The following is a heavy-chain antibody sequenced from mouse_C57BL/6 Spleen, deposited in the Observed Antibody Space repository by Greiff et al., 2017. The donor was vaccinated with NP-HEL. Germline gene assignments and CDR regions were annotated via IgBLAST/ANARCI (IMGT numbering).Heavy chain of an antibody. CDR1: GFTFSDYG. CDR2: ISSGSSTI. Sequence: EVMLVESGGGLFKPGGSLKLSCAASGFTFSDYGMHWVRQAPEKGLEWVAYISSGSSTIYYADTVKGRFTISRDNAKNTLFLQMTSLRSEDTAMYYCARHDYGSSYGYWGQGTTLTVSS. V-gene: IGHV5-17*01. J-gene: IGHJ2*01. D-gene: IGHD1-1*01. CDR3: ARHDYGSSYGY.